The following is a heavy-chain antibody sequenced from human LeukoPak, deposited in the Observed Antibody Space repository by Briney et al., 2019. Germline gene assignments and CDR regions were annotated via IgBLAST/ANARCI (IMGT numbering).Heavy chain of an antibody. V-gene: IGHV3-23*01. CDR3: ARVGLFSSRDGMDV. J-gene: IGHJ6*02. CDR1: GFTFSSYA. Sequence: GGSLRLSCAASGFTFSSYAMSWVRQAPGKGLEWVSAISGSGGSTYYADSVKGRFTISRDNSKNTLYLQMNSLRAEDTAVYYCARVGLFSSRDGMDVWGQGTTVTVSS. CDR2: ISGSGGST. D-gene: IGHD6-13*01.